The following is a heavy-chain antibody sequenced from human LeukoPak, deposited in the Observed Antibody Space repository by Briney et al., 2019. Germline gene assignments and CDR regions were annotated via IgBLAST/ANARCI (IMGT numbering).Heavy chain of an antibody. CDR1: GGTFSSYT. J-gene: IGHJ6*03. CDR3: ARGTDSSGYYYSPYYYYMDV. D-gene: IGHD3-22*01. Sequence: ASVKVSCKAPGGTFSSYTISWVRQAPGQGLEWMGRIIPILGIANYAQKFQGRVTITADKSTSTAYMELSSLRSEDTAVYYCARGTDSSGYYYSPYYYYMDVWGKGTTVTVSS. V-gene: IGHV1-69*02. CDR2: IIPILGIA.